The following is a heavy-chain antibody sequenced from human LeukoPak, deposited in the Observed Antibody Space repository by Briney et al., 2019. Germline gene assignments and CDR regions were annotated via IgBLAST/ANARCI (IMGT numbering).Heavy chain of an antibody. CDR1: GDRVSSNSAA. J-gene: IGHJ6*02. CDR3: ARRYCSGGSCYSKSDYYYYGMDV. D-gene: IGHD2-15*01. V-gene: IGHV6-1*01. Sequence: SQTLSLTCAISGDRVSSNSAAWNWIRQSPSRGLEWLGRTYYRSKWYNDYAVSVKSRITINPDTSKNQFSLQLNSVTPEDTAVYYCARRYCSGGSCYSKSDYYYYGMDVWGQGTTVTVSS. CDR2: TYYRSKWYN.